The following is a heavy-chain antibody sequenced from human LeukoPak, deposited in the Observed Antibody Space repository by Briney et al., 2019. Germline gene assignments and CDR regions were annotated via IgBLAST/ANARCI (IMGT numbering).Heavy chain of an antibody. CDR3: ARQIGLRYFDL. D-gene: IGHD2/OR15-2a*01. Sequence: ASETLSLTCAVYGGSFSGYYWSWIRQPPGKGLEWIGSIYYSGSTYYNPSLKSRVMIFVDTSKNQFSLKLSSVTAADTAVYYCARQIGLRYFDLWGRGTLVTVSS. J-gene: IGHJ2*01. V-gene: IGHV4-34*01. CDR2: IYYSGST. CDR1: GGSFSGYY.